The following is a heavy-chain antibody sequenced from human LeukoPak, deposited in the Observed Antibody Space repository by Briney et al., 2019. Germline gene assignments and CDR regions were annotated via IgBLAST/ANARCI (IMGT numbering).Heavy chain of an antibody. CDR2: INHSGST. CDR3: ARRITMIVVVPGDDAFDI. D-gene: IGHD3-22*01. J-gene: IGHJ3*02. Sequence: SETLSLTCAVYGGSFSGYYWSWIRQPPGKGLEWIGEINHSGSTNYNPSLKSRVTISVDTSKNQFSLKLSSVTAADTAVYYCARRITMIVVVPGDDAFDIWGQGTMVTVSS. V-gene: IGHV4-34*01. CDR1: GGSFSGYY.